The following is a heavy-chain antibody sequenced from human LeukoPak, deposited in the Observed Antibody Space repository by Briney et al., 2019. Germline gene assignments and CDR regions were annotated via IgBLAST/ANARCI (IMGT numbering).Heavy chain of an antibody. V-gene: IGHV4-59*06. D-gene: IGHD1-26*01. CDR1: GGSISSYY. Sequence: SETLSLTCTVSGGSISSYYWSWIRQHPGKGLEWIGYIYYSGSTYYNPSLKSRVTISVDTSKNQFSLKLSSVTAADTAVYYCARAQDNPHYYYYYGMDVWGQGTTVTVSS. CDR2: IYYSGST. CDR3: ARAQDNPHYYYYYGMDV. J-gene: IGHJ6*02.